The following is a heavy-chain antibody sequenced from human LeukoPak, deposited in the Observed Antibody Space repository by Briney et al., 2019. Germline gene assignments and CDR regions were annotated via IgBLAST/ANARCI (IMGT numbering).Heavy chain of an antibody. D-gene: IGHD2-8*01. J-gene: IGHJ5*02. Sequence: GASVKVSCKASGYTFTSYGISWVRQAPGQRLEWMGWISAYNGNTNYAQKLQGRVTMTTDTPTSTAYMEVRSLRSDDTAVYYCAGDHGLINWFDPWGQGTLVTVSS. CDR1: GYTFTSYG. V-gene: IGHV1-18*01. CDR2: ISAYNGNT. CDR3: AGDHGLINWFDP.